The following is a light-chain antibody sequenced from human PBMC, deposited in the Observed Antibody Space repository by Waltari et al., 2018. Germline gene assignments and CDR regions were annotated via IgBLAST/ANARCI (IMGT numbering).Light chain of an antibody. CDR2: GAS. CDR1: QTINNNF. V-gene: IGKV3-20*01. Sequence: IVLTQSPDTLSLSPGQSATLHCRDSQTINNNFLVWYQQKPGQAPRLIIHGASSRATGFPDRFSGSGSGTDFTLTINSLKPEDSAVYYCQQYDGSVLTFGGGTKVEI. CDR3: QQYDGSVLT. J-gene: IGKJ4*01.